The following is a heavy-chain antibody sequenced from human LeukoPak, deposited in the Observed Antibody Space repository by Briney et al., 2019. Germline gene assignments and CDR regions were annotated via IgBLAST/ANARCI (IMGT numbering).Heavy chain of an antibody. V-gene: IGHV4-59*01. D-gene: IGHD4-17*01. Sequence: SETLSLTCTVSGGSISSYYWNWIRQPPGKGLEWIGYIYYSGSTNYNPSLKSRVTISVDTSKNQFSLNLTSVTAADTAVYYCATDYGDGTFDPWGQATLVTVSS. J-gene: IGHJ5*02. CDR2: IYYSGST. CDR1: GGSISSYY. CDR3: ATDYGDGTFDP.